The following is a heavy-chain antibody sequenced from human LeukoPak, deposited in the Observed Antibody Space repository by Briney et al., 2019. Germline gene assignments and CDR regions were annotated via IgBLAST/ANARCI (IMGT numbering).Heavy chain of an antibody. J-gene: IGHJ6*03. CDR1: GFTFSSYG. V-gene: IGHV3-23*01. D-gene: IGHD2-8*01. CDR2: ISGSGGST. CDR3: AKEPDGYCTNGVCRKHQDYYMDV. Sequence: PGGSLRLSCAASGFTFSSYGMSWVRQAPGKGLEWVSAISGSGGSTCYADSVKGRFTISRDNSKNTLYLQMNSLRAEDTAVYYCAKEPDGYCTNGVCRKHQDYYMDVWGKGTTVTISS.